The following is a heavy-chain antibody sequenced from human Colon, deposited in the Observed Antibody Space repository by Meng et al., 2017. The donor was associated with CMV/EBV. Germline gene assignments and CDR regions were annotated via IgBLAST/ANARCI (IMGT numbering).Heavy chain of an antibody. CDR2: IHHSGST. V-gene: IGHV4-38-2*02. CDR1: SYSISSGYY. Sequence: SETLSLTCTVSSYSISSGYYWGWIRQPPGKGLEWIGSIHHSGSTYYNPSPKSRVTISVDTSKNQFSLKLSSVTAAETAVYYCGRLCTNGICYVRYWGQGTLVTVSS. D-gene: IGHD2-8*01. J-gene: IGHJ4*02. CDR3: GRLCTNGICYVRY.